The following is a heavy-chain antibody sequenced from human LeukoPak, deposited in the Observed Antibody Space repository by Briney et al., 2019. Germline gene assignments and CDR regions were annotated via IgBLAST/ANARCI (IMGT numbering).Heavy chain of an antibody. Sequence: TSVTLSLTCAVSGYSISSGYYWGWIRQPPGKGMEWIGSIYHSGSTDYNPSLKSRVTISVDTSKNQFSLKLSSVTAADTAVYYCARGRIVVILPYFDYWGQGTLVTVSS. D-gene: IGHD3-22*01. J-gene: IGHJ4*02. CDR1: GYSISSGYY. V-gene: IGHV4-38-2*01. CDR2: IYHSGST. CDR3: ARGRIVVILPYFDY.